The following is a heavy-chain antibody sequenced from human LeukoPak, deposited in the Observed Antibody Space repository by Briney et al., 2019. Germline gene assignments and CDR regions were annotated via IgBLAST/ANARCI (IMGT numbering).Heavy chain of an antibody. V-gene: IGHV3-30*02. CDR2: IRYDGSNK. Sequence: GGSPRLSCAASGFTFSSYGMHWVRQAPGKGLEWVAFIRYDGSNKYYADSVKGRFTISRDNSKNTLYLQMNSLRAEDTAVYYCAKDLTDGDPFDYWGQGTLVTVSS. CDR3: AKDLTDGDPFDY. CDR1: GFTFSSYG. J-gene: IGHJ4*02. D-gene: IGHD4-17*01.